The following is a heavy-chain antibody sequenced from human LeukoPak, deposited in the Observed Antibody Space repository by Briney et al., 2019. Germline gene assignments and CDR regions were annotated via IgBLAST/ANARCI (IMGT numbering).Heavy chain of an antibody. D-gene: IGHD6-6*01. CDR3: ARDISSSSSL. J-gene: IGHJ3*01. CDR1: GYTFTSYY. V-gene: IGHV1-46*01. Sequence: GASVKVSCKASGYTFTSYYMHWLRQAPGQGLEWMGIINPSGGSTSYAQKFQGRVTMTRDTSISTAYMELSRLRSDDTAVYYCARDISSSSSLWGQGTMVTVSS. CDR2: INPSGGST.